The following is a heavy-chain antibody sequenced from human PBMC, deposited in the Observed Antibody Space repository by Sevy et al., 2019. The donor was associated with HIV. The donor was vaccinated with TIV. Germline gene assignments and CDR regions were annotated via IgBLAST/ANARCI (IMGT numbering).Heavy chain of an antibody. V-gene: IGHV1-69*13. Sequence: ASVKVSCKASGGTFSSYAISWVRQAPGQGLEWMGGIIPIFGTANYAQKFQGRVTITADESTKIAYMELSSLRSEDTAVYYCARGGGNGWYYFDYWGQETLVTVSS. CDR2: IIPIFGTA. J-gene: IGHJ4*02. CDR1: GGTFSSYA. CDR3: ARGGGNGWYYFDY. D-gene: IGHD6-19*01.